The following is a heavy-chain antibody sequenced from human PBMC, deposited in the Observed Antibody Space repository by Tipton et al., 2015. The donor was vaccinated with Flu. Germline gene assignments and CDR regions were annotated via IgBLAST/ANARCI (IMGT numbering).Heavy chain of an antibody. D-gene: IGHD6-19*01. J-gene: IGHJ4*02. V-gene: IGHV1-2*06. CDR1: GYTFTGYY. CDR3: ARPSVAVPEAKDFDY. Sequence: QVQLVQSGAEVKKPGASVKVSCKTSGYTFTGYYMHWVRQAPGQGLEWMGRIDPNSGGTNYAQKFQGRVTMTRDTSISTAYMEVSSLTFDDTAVYYCARPSVAVPEAKDFDYWGQGALVTVSS. CDR2: IDPNSGGT.